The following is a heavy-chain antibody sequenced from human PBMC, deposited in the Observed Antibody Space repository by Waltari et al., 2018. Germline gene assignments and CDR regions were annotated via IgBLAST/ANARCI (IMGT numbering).Heavy chain of an antibody. J-gene: IGHJ6*02. V-gene: IGHV1-46*01. Sequence: QVQLVQSGAEVKKPGASVKVSCKASGYTFTSYYMHWVRQAPGQGLAWMGIINPSGGSTIYEQKFQGRVTMTRDTSTSTVYMELGSLRAEDTAVYYCARVVRVLYYYYGMDVWGQGTTVTVSS. D-gene: IGHD6-6*01. CDR3: ARVVRVLYYYYGMDV. CDR1: GYTFTSYY. CDR2: INPSGGST.